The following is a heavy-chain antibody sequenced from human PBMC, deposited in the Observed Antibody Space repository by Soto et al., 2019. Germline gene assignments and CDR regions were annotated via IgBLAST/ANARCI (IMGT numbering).Heavy chain of an antibody. CDR2: IYYSGST. D-gene: IGHD3-3*01. V-gene: IGHV4-59*01. Sequence: SETLSLTCTVSGGSISSYYWSWIRQPPGKGLEWIGYIYYSGSTNYNPSLKSRVTISVDTSKNQFSLKLSSVTAADTAVYYCARDGDFWSGFDYWRQGTLVTVSS. CDR3: ARDGDFWSGFDY. J-gene: IGHJ4*02. CDR1: GGSISSYY.